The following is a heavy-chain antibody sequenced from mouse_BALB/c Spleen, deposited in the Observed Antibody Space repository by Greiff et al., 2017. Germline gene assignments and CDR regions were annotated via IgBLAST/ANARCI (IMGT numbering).Heavy chain of an antibody. V-gene: IGHV5-9-4*01. D-gene: IGHD2-10*02. J-gene: IGHJ4*01. CDR2: ISSGGSYT. Sequence: EVKVVESGGGLVKPGGSLKLSCAASGFTFSSYAMSWVRQSPEKRLEWVAEISSGGSYTYYPDTVTGRFTISRDNAKNTLYLEMSSLRSEDTAMYYCAREYASADYYAMDYWGQGTSVTVSS. CDR1: GFTFSSYA. CDR3: AREYASADYYAMDY.